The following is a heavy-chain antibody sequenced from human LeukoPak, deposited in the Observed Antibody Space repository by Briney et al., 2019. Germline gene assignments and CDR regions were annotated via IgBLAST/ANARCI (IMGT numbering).Heavy chain of an antibody. CDR3: ARKGSLSWSGYRNYWYFDL. V-gene: IGHV4-34*01. D-gene: IGHD3-3*01. Sequence: SETLSLTCAVYGGSFSGYYRSWIRQPPGKGLEWIGEINHSGSTNYNPSLKSRVTISVDTSKNQFSLKLSSVTAADTAVYYCARKGSLSWSGYRNYWYFDLWGRGTLVTVSS. J-gene: IGHJ2*01. CDR1: GGSFSGYY. CDR2: INHSGST.